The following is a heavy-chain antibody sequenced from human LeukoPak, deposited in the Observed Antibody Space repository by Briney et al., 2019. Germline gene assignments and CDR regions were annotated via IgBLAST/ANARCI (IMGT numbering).Heavy chain of an antibody. CDR1: GGSISSSRYY. J-gene: IGHJ4*02. D-gene: IGHD5-24*01. CDR3: ASHTNANYRYYFDY. V-gene: IGHV4-39*01. Sequence: SETLSLTCTVSGGSISSSRYYWGWIRQPPGKGLEWIGSIYYGGNTWYSPSLKSRVTISVDTSKNQFSLKLTSVTAADTAVYYCASHTNANYRYYFDYWSQGTLVTVSS. CDR2: IYYGGNT.